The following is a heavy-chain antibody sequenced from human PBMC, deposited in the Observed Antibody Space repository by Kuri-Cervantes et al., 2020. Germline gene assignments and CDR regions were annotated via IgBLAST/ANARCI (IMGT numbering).Heavy chain of an antibody. D-gene: IGHD6-19*01. CDR2: INHSGST. CDR3: ARGKGYRRYSSGQNDY. Sequence: SETLSLTCAVYGGSLSGYYWTWIRQPPGKGLEWIGEINHSGSTNYNPSLKSRVTISVDTSKNQFSLKLSSVTAADTAVYYCARGKGYRRYSSGQNDYWGQGTLVTVSS. V-gene: IGHV4-34*01. CDR1: GGSLSGYY. J-gene: IGHJ4*02.